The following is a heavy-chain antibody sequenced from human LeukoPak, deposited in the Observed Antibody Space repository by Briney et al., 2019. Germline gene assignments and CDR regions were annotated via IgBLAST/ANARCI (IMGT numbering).Heavy chain of an antibody. CDR1: GLTFSSYS. J-gene: IGHJ6*03. CDR3: RVAGTPSYFYYYYMDV. Sequence: GGSLRLSCAASGLTFSSYSMNWVRQAPGKGLEWVSYISSNSSTIYYADSVKGRFTISRDNAKNSLYLQMNSLRAEDTAVYYCRVAGTPSYFYYYYMDVLGKGTTVTVSS. D-gene: IGHD6-19*01. CDR2: ISSNSSTI. V-gene: IGHV3-48*01.